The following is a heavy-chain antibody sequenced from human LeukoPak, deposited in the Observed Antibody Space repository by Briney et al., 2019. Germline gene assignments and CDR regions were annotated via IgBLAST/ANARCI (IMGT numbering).Heavy chain of an antibody. CDR1: GFTFSDYY. J-gene: IGHJ4*02. Sequence: GSLRLSCAASGFTFSDYYMSWIRQAPGKGLEWVSYISSSGSTIYYADSVKGRFTISRDNAKNSLYLQMNSLRAEDTAVYYCARALLTYYYGSGSYGGYFDYWGQGTLVTVSS. CDR3: ARALLTYYYGSGSYGGYFDY. V-gene: IGHV3-11*01. D-gene: IGHD3-10*01. CDR2: ISSSGSTI.